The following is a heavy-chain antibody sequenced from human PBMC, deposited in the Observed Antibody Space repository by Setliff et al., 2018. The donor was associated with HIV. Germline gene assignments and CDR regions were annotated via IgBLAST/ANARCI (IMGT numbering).Heavy chain of an antibody. Sequence: PSETLSLTCSVSGGSISDPHWSWIRQPAGKGLEWLGRFYTNGNTYYNPSLRSRVTVSADTSKNRFTLKMTYMTAADTAIYYCANGRYTGSYYPDFWGRGIPVTVSS. V-gene: IGHV4-4*07. D-gene: IGHD1-26*01. CDR3: ANGRYTGSYYPDF. CDR1: GGSISDPH. CDR2: FYTNGNT. J-gene: IGHJ4*01.